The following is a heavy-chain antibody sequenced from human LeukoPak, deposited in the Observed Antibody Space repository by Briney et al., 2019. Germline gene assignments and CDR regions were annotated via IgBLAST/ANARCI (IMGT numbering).Heavy chain of an antibody. Sequence: ASVKVSCKASVYIFSSYYMHWVRQAPGQGLEWMGIINPSGGSSSYAQKFQGRVTMTRDTSSSTVYMELSSLRSEDTAVYYCAREGSGYNYAENWGQGTLVTVSS. J-gene: IGHJ4*02. CDR1: VYIFSSYY. V-gene: IGHV1-46*01. D-gene: IGHD5-18*01. CDR2: INPSGGSS. CDR3: AREGSGYNYAEN.